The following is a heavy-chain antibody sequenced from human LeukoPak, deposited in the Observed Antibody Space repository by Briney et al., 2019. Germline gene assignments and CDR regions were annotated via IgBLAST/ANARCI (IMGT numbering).Heavy chain of an antibody. V-gene: IGHV1-2*02. CDR2: INPNSGGT. CDR1: GYTFTGYY. J-gene: IGHJ6*02. CDR3: ARASPLVYYYYGMDV. D-gene: IGHD3-9*01. Sequence: ASVKVSCKASGYTFTGYYMHWVRQAPGQGLEWMGWINPNSGGTNYAQKFQGRVTMTRNTSISTAYMELSSLRSEDTAVYYCARASPLVYYYYGMDVWGQGTTVTVSS.